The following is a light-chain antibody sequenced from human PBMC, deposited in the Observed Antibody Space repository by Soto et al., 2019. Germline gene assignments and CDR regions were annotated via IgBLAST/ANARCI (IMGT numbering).Light chain of an antibody. Sequence: QPVLTQSSSASASLGSSVKLTCTLSSGHSNYFIAWHQRRPGKAPRYLMKLEGSGSYNKGSGVPDRFSGSSSGADRYLTISDLLFEDEADYYCETWDSNTRVFGGGTKLTVL. CDR1: SGHSNYF. J-gene: IGLJ3*02. CDR3: ETWDSNTRV. V-gene: IGLV4-60*02. CDR2: LEGSGSY.